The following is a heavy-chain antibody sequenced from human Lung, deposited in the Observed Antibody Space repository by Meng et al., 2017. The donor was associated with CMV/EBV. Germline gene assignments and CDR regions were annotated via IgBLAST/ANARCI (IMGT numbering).Heavy chain of an antibody. Sequence: QLVGCGGGLVQPGGALRLSCKVSGLRFSRFWMSWVRQAPGKELEWVANIKEDGSEKYYVDSVKGRFTISRDNAKNSLYLQMNSLRVEDTAVYYCRDGHYSGRWGQGTLVTVSS. D-gene: IGHD2-8*01. V-gene: IGHV3-7*02. CDR3: RDGHYSGR. CDR1: GLRFSRFW. J-gene: IGHJ4*02. CDR2: IKEDGSEK.